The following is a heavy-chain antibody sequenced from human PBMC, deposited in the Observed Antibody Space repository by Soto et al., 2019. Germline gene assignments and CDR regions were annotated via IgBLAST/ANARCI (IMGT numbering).Heavy chain of an antibody. CDR2: ISGSGGST. V-gene: IGHV3-23*01. D-gene: IGHD1-26*01. J-gene: IGHJ4*02. CDR3: AKDQDEWELTYYFDY. Sequence: PGGSLRLSCAASGFTFSSYAMSWVRQAPGKGLEWVSAISGSGGSTYYADSVKGRFTISRDNSKNTLYLQMNSLRAEDTAVYYCAKDQDEWELTYYFDYWGQGTLVTVSS. CDR1: GFTFSSYA.